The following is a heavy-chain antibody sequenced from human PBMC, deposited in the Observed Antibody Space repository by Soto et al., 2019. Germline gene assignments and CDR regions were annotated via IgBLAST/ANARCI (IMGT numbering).Heavy chain of an antibody. CDR3: AGDYGSGSPFDY. D-gene: IGHD3-10*01. CDR1: GDSISTYY. CDR2: IYYSGST. V-gene: IGHV4-59*01. J-gene: IGHJ4*02. Sequence: SETLSLTCTVSGDSISTYYWSWIRQPPGKGLEWIGYIYYSGSTNYNPSLKSRVTISVDTSKNQFSLKLSSVTAADTAVYYCAGDYGSGSPFDYWGQGTLVTVSS.